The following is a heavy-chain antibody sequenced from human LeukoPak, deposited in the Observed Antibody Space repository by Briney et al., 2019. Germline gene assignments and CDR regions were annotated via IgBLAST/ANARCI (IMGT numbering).Heavy chain of an antibody. Sequence: ASVKVSCKASGYTFTGYYMHWVRQAAGQGLEWMGWINPNSGGTNYAQKFQGRVTMTRDTSISTAYMELSRLRSDDTAVYYCARDPAGSSQSRNWFDPWGQGTLVTVSS. J-gene: IGHJ5*02. CDR3: ARDPAGSSQSRNWFDP. CDR1: GYTFTGYY. D-gene: IGHD6-13*01. V-gene: IGHV1-2*02. CDR2: INPNSGGT.